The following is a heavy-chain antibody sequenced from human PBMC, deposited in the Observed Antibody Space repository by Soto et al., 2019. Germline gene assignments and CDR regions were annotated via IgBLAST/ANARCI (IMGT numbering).Heavy chain of an antibody. D-gene: IGHD3-10*02. V-gene: IGHV3-30-3*01. CDR1: GFTFSSYA. J-gene: IGHJ6*02. Sequence: QVQLVESGGGVVQPGRSLRLSCAASGFTFSSYAMHWVRQAPGKGLEWVAVISYDGSNKYYADSVKGRFTISRDNSKNTLYLQMNSLRAEDTAVYYCARGYVDYHYGMDVWGQGTTVTVSS. CDR3: ARGYVDYHYGMDV. CDR2: ISYDGSNK.